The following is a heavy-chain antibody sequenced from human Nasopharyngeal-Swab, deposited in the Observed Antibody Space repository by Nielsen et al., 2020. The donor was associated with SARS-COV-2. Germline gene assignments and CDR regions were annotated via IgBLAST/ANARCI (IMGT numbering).Heavy chain of an antibody. CDR3: ARDFSAPLLAFYYYCGMDV. CDR2: IKQDGREK. J-gene: IGHJ6*02. Sequence: GESLKISCAASGFTFSSYWMSWVRQAPGKGLEWVANIKQDGREKYYVDSVKGRFTISRDNAKNSLYLQMNSLRAEDTAVYYCARDFSAPLLAFYYYCGMDVWGQGTTVTVSS. CDR1: GFTFSSYW. V-gene: IGHV3-7*01. D-gene: IGHD2-15*01.